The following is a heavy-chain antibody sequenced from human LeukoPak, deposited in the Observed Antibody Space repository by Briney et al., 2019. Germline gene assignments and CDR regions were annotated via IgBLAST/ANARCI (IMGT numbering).Heavy chain of an antibody. Sequence: GGSLRLSCAASGFTFSSYEMKWVRQAPGKGLEWVSYISSSGSTIYYADSVKGRFTISRDNAKNSLYLQMNSLRAEDTAVYYCARDGMTGYDYWGQGTLVTVSS. CDR1: GFTFSSYE. J-gene: IGHJ4*02. CDR3: ARDGMTGYDY. CDR2: ISSSGSTI. V-gene: IGHV3-48*03. D-gene: IGHD3-9*01.